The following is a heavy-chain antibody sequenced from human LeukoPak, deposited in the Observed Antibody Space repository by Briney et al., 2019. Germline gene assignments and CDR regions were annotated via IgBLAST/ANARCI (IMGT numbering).Heavy chain of an antibody. CDR3: ARLNGYCSTTICYSQIDY. Sequence: GGSLRLSCAASGFTFSSYTMNWVRQAPGKGLEWVSSVSGSSSYIYYADSVKGRFTISRDNAKNSLYLRMNSLRAEDTAVYYCARLNGYCSTTICYSQIDYWGQGTLVTVSS. CDR2: VSGSSSYI. CDR1: GFTFSSYT. V-gene: IGHV3-21*01. D-gene: IGHD2-2*01. J-gene: IGHJ4*02.